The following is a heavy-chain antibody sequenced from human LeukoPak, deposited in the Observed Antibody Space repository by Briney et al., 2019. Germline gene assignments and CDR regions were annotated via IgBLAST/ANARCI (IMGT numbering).Heavy chain of an antibody. V-gene: IGHV4-59*11. CDR3: ARFSSGCSTSSCYLTY. D-gene: IGHD2-2*01. CDR1: GGSLSSHY. Sequence: SETLSLTCSVSGGSLSSHYWSWIRQPPGKGLELIGHVHDTGSTFYNPSLRGRVTISLDTSNNQFSLKLTSMTAADTAVYYCARFSSGCSTSSCYLTYWGQGILVTVS. CDR2: VHDTGST. J-gene: IGHJ4*02.